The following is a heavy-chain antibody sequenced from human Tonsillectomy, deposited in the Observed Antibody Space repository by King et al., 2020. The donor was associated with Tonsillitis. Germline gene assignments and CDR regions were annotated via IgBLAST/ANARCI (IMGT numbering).Heavy chain of an antibody. CDR1: GGSISSSSYY. CDR2: IYYSGST. V-gene: IGHV4-39*07. D-gene: IGHD2/OR15-2a*01. CDR3: ARSRDLFRACDI. Sequence: QLQESGPGLVKPSETLSLTCTVSGGSISSSSYYWGWIRQPPGEGLEWIGSIYYSGSTYYNPSLKSRVTISVDTSKNQFSLKLSSVTAADTAVYYCARSRDLFRACDIWGQGTMVTVSS. J-gene: IGHJ3*02.